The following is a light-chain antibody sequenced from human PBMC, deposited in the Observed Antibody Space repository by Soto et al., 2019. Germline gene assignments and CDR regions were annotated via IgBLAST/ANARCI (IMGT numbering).Light chain of an antibody. CDR3: QQYDSYRT. Sequence: DIQMTQSPSTLSASVGDRVTITCRASQTISSWLAWYQQKPGKAPKLLIYEASRLESGVPSRFSGSGSGTEFTLTISSLQPDDFATYYCQQYDSYRTFGQGTKVDI. J-gene: IGKJ1*01. V-gene: IGKV1-5*03. CDR2: EAS. CDR1: QTISSW.